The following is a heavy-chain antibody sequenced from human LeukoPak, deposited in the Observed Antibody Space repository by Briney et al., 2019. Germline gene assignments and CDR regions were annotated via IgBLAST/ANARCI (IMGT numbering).Heavy chain of an antibody. D-gene: IGHD3-16*02. Sequence: GGSLRLSCAASGFNFDDYGMSWVRQAPGKGLEWVSGINWNGGSTGYADSVKGRFTISRDNAKNSLYLQMNSLRAEDMALYYCAKGKGSYPSTCFDYWGQGTLVTVSS. CDR1: GFNFDDYG. V-gene: IGHV3-20*04. J-gene: IGHJ4*02. CDR3: AKGKGSYPSTCFDY. CDR2: INWNGGST.